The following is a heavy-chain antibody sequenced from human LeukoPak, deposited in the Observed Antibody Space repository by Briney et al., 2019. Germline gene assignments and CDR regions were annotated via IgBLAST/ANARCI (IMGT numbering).Heavy chain of an antibody. J-gene: IGHJ4*02. CDR2: IYYSGST. CDR1: GGSISSSSYY. V-gene: IGHV4-39*07. Sequence: PSETLSLTCTVSGGSISSSSYYWGWIRQPPGKGLEWIGSIYYSGSTYYNPSLKSRVTISVDTSKNQFSLKLSSVTAADTAVYYCARRLFDSGSRNDYWGQGTLVTVSS. D-gene: IGHD1-26*01. CDR3: ARRLFDSGSRNDY.